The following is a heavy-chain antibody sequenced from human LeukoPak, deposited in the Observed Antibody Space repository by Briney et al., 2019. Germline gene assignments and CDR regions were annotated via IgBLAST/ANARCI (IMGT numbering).Heavy chain of an antibody. D-gene: IGHD3-22*01. CDR2: IYYSGTT. Sequence: SETLSLTCTVSGGSINSYYWSWIRQPPGKGLEYIGYIYYSGTTNYNPSLKSRVTISVDTSKNQFSLKLNSVTAADTAVYYCARHGVPYDSSGYLDWGQGTLDTVSS. CDR1: GGSINSYY. CDR3: ARHGVPYDSSGYLD. J-gene: IGHJ4*02. V-gene: IGHV4-59*08.